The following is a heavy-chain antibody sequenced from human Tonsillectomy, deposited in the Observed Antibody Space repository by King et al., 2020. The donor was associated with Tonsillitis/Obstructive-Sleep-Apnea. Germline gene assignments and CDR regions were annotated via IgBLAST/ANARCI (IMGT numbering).Heavy chain of an antibody. V-gene: IGHV3-11*06. J-gene: IGHJ4*02. CDR3: ARDGTRIASAGTPFFY. CDR2: ISSSSSYT. CDR1: GFTFSDYY. Sequence: VQLVESGGGLVKPGGSLRLSCAASGFTFSDYYMSWIRQATGKGLEGVSYISSSSSYTNYADSVKGRFNISRDNAKNSLYLQMNSLRAEDTAVYYCARDGTRIASAGTPFFYWGQGTLVTVSS. D-gene: IGHD6-13*01.